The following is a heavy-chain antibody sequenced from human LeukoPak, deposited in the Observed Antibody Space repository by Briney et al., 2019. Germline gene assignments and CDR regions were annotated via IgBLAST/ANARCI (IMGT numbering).Heavy chain of an antibody. CDR3: ATRSGWYVRSFDY. J-gene: IGHJ4*02. CDR2: IKQDGSEK. D-gene: IGHD6-19*01. V-gene: IGHV3-7*01. Sequence: GGSLRLSCAASGFTFSSCWMSWVRQAPGKGLEWVASIKQDGSEKYYVDSVKGRFTISRDNAKNSLYLQMNSLRAEDTAVYYCATRSGWYVRSFDYWGQGTLVTVSS. CDR1: GFTFSSCW.